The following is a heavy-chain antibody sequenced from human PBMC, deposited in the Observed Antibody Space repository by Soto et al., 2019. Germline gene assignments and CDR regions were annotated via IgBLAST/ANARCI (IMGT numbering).Heavy chain of an antibody. CDR1: GFTFNTYG. CDR3: ARVSARYCSGGSCSKGHYYYYYMYV. Sequence: GGSLRLSCTASGFTFNTYGMHWVRQAPGKGLEWVAIIWYDGSNKYYADSVKGRFTISRDNSKNTLYMQMNSLRAEDTAVYYCARVSARYCSGGSCSKGHYYYYYMYVWGKGTTVTVS. D-gene: IGHD2-15*01. CDR2: IWYDGSNK. J-gene: IGHJ6*03. V-gene: IGHV3-33*01.